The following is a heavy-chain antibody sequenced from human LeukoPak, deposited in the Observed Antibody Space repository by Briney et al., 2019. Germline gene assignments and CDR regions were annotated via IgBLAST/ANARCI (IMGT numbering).Heavy chain of an antibody. CDR2: IYYSGST. J-gene: IGHJ5*02. CDR3: ARVLGSSSTGDNWFDP. Sequence: PSQTLSLTCTVSGGSISSGGYYWSWIRQHPGKGLEWIGYIYYSGSTYYNPSLKSRVTISVDTSKNQFSLKLSSVTAADTAVYYCARVLGSSSTGDNWFDPWGQGTLVTVSS. D-gene: IGHD6-13*01. CDR1: GGSISSGGYY. V-gene: IGHV4-31*03.